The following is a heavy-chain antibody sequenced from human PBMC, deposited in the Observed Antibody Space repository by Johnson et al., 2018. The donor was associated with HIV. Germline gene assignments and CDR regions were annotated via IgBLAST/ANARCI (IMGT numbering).Heavy chain of an antibody. J-gene: IGHJ3*02. CDR1: GFTFSSYA. V-gene: IGHV3-30*18. D-gene: IGHD3-9*01. CDR3: AKDGPVLRYFDWSDAFDI. Sequence: VQLVESGGGVVQPGRSLRLSCAASGFTFSSYAMHWVRQAPGTGLEWVAVISYDEIDKYYADSVTGRFTVSRDNSKNTLYLQVNSLRAEDTAVYYCAKDGPVLRYFDWSDAFDIWGQGTMVTVSS. CDR2: ISYDEIDK.